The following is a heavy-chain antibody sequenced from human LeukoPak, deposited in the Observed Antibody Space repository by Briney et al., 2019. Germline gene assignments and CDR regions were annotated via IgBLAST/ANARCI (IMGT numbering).Heavy chain of an antibody. CDR2: IIPFFGTA. D-gene: IGHD5-12*01. Sequence: ASVKVSCKASGGTFSSYVISWVRQAPGQGLEWMGGIIPFFGTANYAPQFQGRVTITTDESTSTAYMELSSLRSEDTAVYYCAGNSGYGLGIGNYWGQGTLVTVSS. CDR3: AGNSGYGLGIGNY. CDR1: GGTFSSYV. V-gene: IGHV1-69*05. J-gene: IGHJ4*02.